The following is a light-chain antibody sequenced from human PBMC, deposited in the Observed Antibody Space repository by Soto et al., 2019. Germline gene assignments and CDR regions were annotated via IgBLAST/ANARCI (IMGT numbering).Light chain of an antibody. J-gene: IGKJ2*01. V-gene: IGKV1-5*03. CDR3: QQYSSHPYT. Sequence: DIQMTQSPSTQSASVGDRVTITCRASQSISSWLAWYQQKPGTAPKLLIYKASSLQSGVPSRFSGSGSGTELTLTITSLQPDDFAAYYCQQYSSHPYTFGQRAKLEIK. CDR2: KAS. CDR1: QSISSW.